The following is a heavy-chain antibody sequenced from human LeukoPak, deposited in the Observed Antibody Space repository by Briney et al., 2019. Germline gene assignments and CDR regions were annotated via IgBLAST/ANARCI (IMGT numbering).Heavy chain of an antibody. V-gene: IGHV4-30-4*01. D-gene: IGHD4-17*01. CDR2: FRHGGSP. Sequence: PSQTLSLTCAVSGGSINNGDYIWTWIRQPPGKGLEWIGRFRHGGSPSYNPSLQSRVTISADTSKNQFSLNLRSVTDADTAVYYCARGLPTDKIDYWGQGTLVTVSS. CDR3: ARGLPTDKIDY. J-gene: IGHJ4*02. CDR1: GGSINNGDYI.